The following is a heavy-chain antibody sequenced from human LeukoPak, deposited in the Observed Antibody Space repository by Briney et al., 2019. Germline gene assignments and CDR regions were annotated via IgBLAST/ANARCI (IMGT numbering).Heavy chain of an antibody. D-gene: IGHD3-22*01. CDR1: GNRFTSYW. CDR3: ARSVYYDSSGYPYYFDY. Sequence: GESLKISCEGFGNRFTSYWIAWVRQMPGKGLEWMGIIYPGDSDTRYSPSFQGQVTISADKSISTAYLQWSSLKASDTAMYYCARSVYYDSSGYPYYFDYWGQGTLVTVSS. CDR2: IYPGDSDT. J-gene: IGHJ4*02. V-gene: IGHV5-51*01.